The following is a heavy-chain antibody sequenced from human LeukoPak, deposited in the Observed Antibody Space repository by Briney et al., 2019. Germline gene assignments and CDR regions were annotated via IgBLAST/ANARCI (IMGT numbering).Heavy chain of an antibody. CDR2: ISGSGGST. Sequence: PGGSLRLSCAASGFTFSSYAMSWVRQAPGKGLEWVSGISGSGGSTYYADSVKGRFTISRDNSKNTLYLQMNSLRAEDTAVYYCAKAKDYYDNNSYYFSWGQGTLVTVSS. V-gene: IGHV3-23*01. CDR1: GFTFSSYA. D-gene: IGHD3-22*01. J-gene: IGHJ5*02. CDR3: AKAKDYYDNNSYYFS.